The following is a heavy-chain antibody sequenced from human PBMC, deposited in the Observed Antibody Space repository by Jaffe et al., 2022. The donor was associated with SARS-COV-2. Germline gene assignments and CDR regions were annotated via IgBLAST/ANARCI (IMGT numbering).Heavy chain of an antibody. J-gene: IGHJ5*02. D-gene: IGHD6-19*01. V-gene: IGHV4-61*02. Sequence: QVQLQESGPGLVKPSQTLSLTCTVSGDSISGGSYYWTWIRQPAGKGLQWIGRIYTSGRTSYNPSLRSRVTISVDTSKNQLSLKLSSVTAADTAVYYCAREIFSSGWYEGTDPWGQGTLVTVSS. CDR1: GDSISGGSYY. CDR3: AREIFSSGWYEGTDP. CDR2: IYTSGRT.